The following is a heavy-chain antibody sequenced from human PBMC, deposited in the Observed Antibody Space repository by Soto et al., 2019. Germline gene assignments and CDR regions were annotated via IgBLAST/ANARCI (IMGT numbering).Heavy chain of an antibody. V-gene: IGHV4-59*01. CDR1: GGSISSYY. Sequence: TSETLSLTCTVSGGSISSYYWSWIRQPPGKGLEWIGYIYYSGSTNYNPSLKSRVTISVDTSKNQFSLKLSSVTAADTAVYYCAVIAARPGAAFDIWGQGTMVTVSS. CDR2: IYYSGST. CDR3: AVIAARPGAAFDI. J-gene: IGHJ3*02. D-gene: IGHD6-6*01.